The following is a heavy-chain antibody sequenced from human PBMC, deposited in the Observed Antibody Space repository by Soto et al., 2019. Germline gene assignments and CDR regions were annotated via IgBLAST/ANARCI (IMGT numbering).Heavy chain of an antibody. CDR3: ARGGGEVVAATYFHH. D-gene: IGHD2-15*01. V-gene: IGHV3-33*01. J-gene: IGHJ1*01. Sequence: QVQLVESGGGVVQPGRSLRLSCAASGFTFSSSGMHWVRQAPGKGLEWVAVIWYDGSKKYYADSVKGRFTISRDNSKNTMSREMNSLRVEDTAVYYCARGGGEVVAATYFHHWGQGTLVTVSS. CDR1: GFTFSSSG. CDR2: IWYDGSKK.